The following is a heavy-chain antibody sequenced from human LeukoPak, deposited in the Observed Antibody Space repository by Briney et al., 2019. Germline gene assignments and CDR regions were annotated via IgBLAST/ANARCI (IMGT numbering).Heavy chain of an antibody. D-gene: IGHD2-2*01. CDR2: MNPNSGNT. CDR1: GYTFTSYD. V-gene: IGHV1-8*01. J-gene: IGHJ6*02. CDR3: ARVYCSSTSCHLYYYYGMDV. Sequence: ASVKVSCKASGYTFTSYDINWVRQATGQGLEWMGWMNPNSGNTGYAQKFQGRVTMTRNTSIGTAYMELSSLRSEDTAVYYCARVYCSSTSCHLYYYYGMDVWGQGTTVTVSS.